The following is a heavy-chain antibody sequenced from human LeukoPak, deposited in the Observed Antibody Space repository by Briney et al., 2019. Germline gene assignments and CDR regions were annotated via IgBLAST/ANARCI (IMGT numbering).Heavy chain of an antibody. CDR3: AVAPGDY. Sequence: ASVRVSCKASGYTFTGYYIHWVRQAPGQGLEWMGWINPNNDYTYYAQKFQGRVTLTRDTSISTVYMGLSGLTSDDTALYYCAVAPGDYWGQGTLVIVSA. D-gene: IGHD2-21*01. V-gene: IGHV1-2*02. CDR2: INPNNDYT. J-gene: IGHJ4*02. CDR1: GYTFTGYY.